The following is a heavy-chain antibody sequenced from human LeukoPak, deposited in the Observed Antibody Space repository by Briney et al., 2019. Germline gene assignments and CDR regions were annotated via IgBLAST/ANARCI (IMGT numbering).Heavy chain of an antibody. V-gene: IGHV3-30*02. CDR3: ARGIKESDYYYYYYMDV. CDR2: IRYDGSNK. Sequence: GESLRLSCAASGFTFSSYGMHWVRQAPGKGLEWVAFIRYDGSNKYYADSVKGRFTISRDNSKNTLYLQMNSLRAEDTAVYFCARGIKESDYYYYYYMDVWGKGTTVTVSS. J-gene: IGHJ6*03. D-gene: IGHD1-14*01. CDR1: GFTFSSYG.